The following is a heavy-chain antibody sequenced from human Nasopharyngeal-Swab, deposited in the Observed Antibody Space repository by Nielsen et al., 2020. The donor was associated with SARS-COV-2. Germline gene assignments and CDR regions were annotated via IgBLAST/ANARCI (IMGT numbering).Heavy chain of an antibody. CDR2: VSGSGGST. CDR3: AKVPEKYYYGSGRGYFDY. J-gene: IGHJ4*02. D-gene: IGHD3-10*01. Sequence: GGSLRLSCAVSGLTFSSYAMSWVRQAPGKGLEWVSVVSGSGGSTYYADSVKGRFTISRDNSKNTLYLQMNSLRVEDTAVYYCAKVPEKYYYGSGRGYFDYWGQGTLVTVSS. CDR1: GLTFSSYA. V-gene: IGHV3-23*01.